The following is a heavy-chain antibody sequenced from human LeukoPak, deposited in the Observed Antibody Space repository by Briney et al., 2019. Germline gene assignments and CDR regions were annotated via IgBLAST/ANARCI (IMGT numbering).Heavy chain of an antibody. CDR1: GFTVSSNY. CDR2: IYIGGST. Sequence: PGGSLRLSCAASGFTVSSNYMSWVRQAPGKGLEWVSVIYIGGSTYYADSVKGRFTISRDNSKNTLYLQMNRLRAEDKTVYYCARGADRGIAARPLDYWGQGTLVTVSS. J-gene: IGHJ4*02. V-gene: IGHV3-66*02. D-gene: IGHD6-6*01. CDR3: ARGADRGIAARPLDY.